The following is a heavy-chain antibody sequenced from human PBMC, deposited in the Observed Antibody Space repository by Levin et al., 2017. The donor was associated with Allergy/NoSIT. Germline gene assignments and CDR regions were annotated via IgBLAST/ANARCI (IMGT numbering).Heavy chain of an antibody. D-gene: IGHD5/OR15-5a*01. CDR1: GGSVSSGTYY. J-gene: IGHJ6*02. Sequence: GSLRLSCTVSGGSVSSGTYYWSWIRQPPGKGLEWIGYINYRGGTKYNPSLKSRVTISVDTSKNEFSLKLTSVTAADTAVYYCARNRIIVSGGKDYYYGMDGWGQGTTVTVSS. V-gene: IGHV4-61*01. CDR3: ARNRIIVSGGKDYYYGMDG. CDR2: INYRGGT.